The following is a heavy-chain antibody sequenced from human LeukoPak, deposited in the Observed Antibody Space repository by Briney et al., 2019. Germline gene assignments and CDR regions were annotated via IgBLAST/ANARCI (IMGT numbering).Heavy chain of an antibody. CDR3: ARDPLSILRGGDY. J-gene: IGHJ4*02. Sequence: GGSLRLSCAASGFTFTDYWMHWVRQAPGKGLEWVSSISGSSNYIYYADSVKGRFTISRDNAKNALYLQMNSLRAEDTAVYFCARDPLSILRGGDYWGQGTLVTVSS. CDR1: GFTFTDYW. D-gene: IGHD3-10*01. CDR2: ISGSSNYI. V-gene: IGHV3-21*01.